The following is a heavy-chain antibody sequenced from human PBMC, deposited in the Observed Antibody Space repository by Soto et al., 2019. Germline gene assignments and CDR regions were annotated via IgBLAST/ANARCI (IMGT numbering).Heavy chain of an antibody. V-gene: IGHV4-59*01. CDR3: ARDSDFWSGKYGMDV. J-gene: IGHJ6*02. Sequence: SETLSLTCTVSGGSISSYYWSWIRQPPGKGLEWIGYIYYSGSTNYNPSLKSRVTISVDTSKNQFSLKLSSVTAADTAVYYCARDSDFWSGKYGMDVWGQGTTVTVS. CDR2: IYYSGST. CDR1: GGSISSYY. D-gene: IGHD3-3*01.